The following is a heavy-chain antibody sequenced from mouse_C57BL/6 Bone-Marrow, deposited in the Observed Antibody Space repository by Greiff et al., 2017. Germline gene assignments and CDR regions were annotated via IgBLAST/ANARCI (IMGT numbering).Heavy chain of an antibody. V-gene: IGHV1-55*01. Sequence: QVQLKQPGAELVKPGASVKMSCKASGYTFTSYWITWVKQRPGQGLEWIGDIYPGSGSTNYNEKFKSKATLTVDTAPSTAYMQLSSLTSEDSADYYCARIYYDYDLDYWGQGTTLTVSS. CDR1: GYTFTSYW. J-gene: IGHJ2*01. CDR3: ARIYYDYDLDY. CDR2: IYPGSGST. D-gene: IGHD2-4*01.